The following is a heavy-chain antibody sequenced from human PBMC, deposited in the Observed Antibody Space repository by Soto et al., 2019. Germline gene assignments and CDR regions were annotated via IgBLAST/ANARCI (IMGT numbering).Heavy chain of an antibody. V-gene: IGHV3-23*01. D-gene: IGHD3-10*01. CDR3: AKSGYYYGSGSHFDP. CDR2: ISGSGGST. Sequence: GSLRLSCAASGFTFSSYAMSWVRQAPGKGLEWVSAISGSGGSTYYADSVKGRFTISRDNSKNTLYLQMNSLRAEDTAVYYCAKSGYYYGSGSHFDPWGQGTLVTVSS. CDR1: GFTFSSYA. J-gene: IGHJ5*02.